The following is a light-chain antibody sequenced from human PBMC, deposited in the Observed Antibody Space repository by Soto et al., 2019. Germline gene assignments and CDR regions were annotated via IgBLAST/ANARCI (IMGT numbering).Light chain of an antibody. CDR1: SSDVGGYNY. CDR3: SSYTSSSTLDV. Sequence: QSVLTQPASVSGSPGQSITISCTGTSSDVGGYNYVSWYQQHPGKAPKLMIYDVSNRPSGVSNRFSGSKSGNTASLTISGLQAEDEGDYYCSSYTSSSTLDVFGTGTKVTVL. V-gene: IGLV2-14*03. J-gene: IGLJ1*01. CDR2: DVS.